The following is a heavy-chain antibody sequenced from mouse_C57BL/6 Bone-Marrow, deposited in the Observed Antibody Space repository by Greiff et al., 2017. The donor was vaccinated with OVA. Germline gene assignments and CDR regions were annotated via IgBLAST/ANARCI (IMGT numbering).Heavy chain of an antibody. CDR1: GYTFTSYW. CDR2: IYPGSGST. CDR3: ARDWYFDV. J-gene: IGHJ1*03. Sequence: VQLQQPGAELVKPGASVKMSCKASGYTFTSYWITWVKQRPGQGLEWIGDIYPGSGSTNYNEKFKSKATLTVDKSSSTAYMQLSSLTSEDSAVYYCARDWYFDVWGTGTTVTVSS. V-gene: IGHV1-55*01.